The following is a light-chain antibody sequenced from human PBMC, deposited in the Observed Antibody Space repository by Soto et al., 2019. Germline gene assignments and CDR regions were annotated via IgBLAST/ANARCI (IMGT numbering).Light chain of an antibody. CDR1: QSVSSAY. J-gene: IGKJ5*01. Sequence: QSPGTLSLSPGERATLSCRASQSVSSAYLAWYQQKPGQAPRLLIYGASSRATSIPDRFSGSGSGTDFTLSISRLEPEDFAVYYCQQYGSSPPITFGQGTRLEIK. V-gene: IGKV3-20*01. CDR2: GAS. CDR3: QQYGSSPPIT.